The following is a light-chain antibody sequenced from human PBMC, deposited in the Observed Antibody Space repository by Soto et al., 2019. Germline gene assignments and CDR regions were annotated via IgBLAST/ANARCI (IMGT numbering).Light chain of an antibody. CDR2: LNIDGSH. CDR1: SGHSSYA. Sequence: QSVLTQSPSASASLGASVKLTCTLSSGHSSYAIAWHQQQPEKGPRYLMNLNIDGSHSKGDGIPDRFSASSSGAERYLTISILQSEDEADYYCQTWVTGIVVFGGGTQLTVL. CDR3: QTWVTGIVV. J-gene: IGLJ2*01. V-gene: IGLV4-69*01.